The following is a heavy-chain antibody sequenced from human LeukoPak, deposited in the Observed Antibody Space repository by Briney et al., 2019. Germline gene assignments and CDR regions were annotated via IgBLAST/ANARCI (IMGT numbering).Heavy chain of an antibody. CDR2: ISAYNGNT. V-gene: IGHV1-18*01. D-gene: IGHD6-19*01. CDR1: GYTFTSYG. Sequence: ASVTVSSKASGYTFTSYGISWVRQAPGQGLEWMGWISAYNGNTNYAQKFQGRVTMTRNTSISTAYMELSSLRSEDTAVYYCARAFKWYSSGWPDAFDIWGQGTMVTVSS. J-gene: IGHJ3*02. CDR3: ARAFKWYSSGWPDAFDI.